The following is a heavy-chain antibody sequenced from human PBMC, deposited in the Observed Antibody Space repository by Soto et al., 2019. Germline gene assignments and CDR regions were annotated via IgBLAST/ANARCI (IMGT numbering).Heavy chain of an antibody. CDR1: GGSISGSTYY. CDR2: TYYSGRT. D-gene: IGHD3-10*01. J-gene: IGHJ4*02. Sequence: QPQLQESGPGLVKPSETLSLTCTVSGGSISGSTYYWGWIRQPPGKGLEYIGSTYYSGRTYYNPSLKSRVTVSVDTSKNQFSLNLNYCARHGSGSQYPIDHWGQGTLVTVSS. CDR3: IDH. V-gene: IGHV4-39*01.